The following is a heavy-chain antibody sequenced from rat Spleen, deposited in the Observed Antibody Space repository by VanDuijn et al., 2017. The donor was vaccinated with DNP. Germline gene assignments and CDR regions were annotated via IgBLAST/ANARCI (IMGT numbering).Heavy chain of an antibody. Sequence: QVQLKESGPGLVQPSETLSLTCTVSGFSLTTYSVSWVRQPPGKGLEWIAARSSGGSTYYNSALKSRLSIDRDTSKSQVFLQMNSLRSEDTATYYCARGDYDGWFAYWGQGTLVTVSS. J-gene: IGHJ3*01. CDR2: RSSGGST. CDR1: GFSLTTYS. CDR3: ARGDYDGWFAY. V-gene: IGHV2-6*01. D-gene: IGHD1-12*02.